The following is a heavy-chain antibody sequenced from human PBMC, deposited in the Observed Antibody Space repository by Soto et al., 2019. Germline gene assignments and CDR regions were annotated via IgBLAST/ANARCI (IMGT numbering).Heavy chain of an antibody. D-gene: IGHD6-6*01. J-gene: IGHJ4*02. Sequence: QVQLQQWGGGLLKPSETLSLTCAVYCGSFTGYYWSWIRQPPGKGLEWIGEINHSGNTNYNPSLKSRVTMSVDTSKNQFSLKLSSVTAADTAVYYCARTSRFDCWGQGTLVTVSS. CDR2: INHSGNT. CDR3: ARTSRFDC. CDR1: CGSFTGYY. V-gene: IGHV4-34*01.